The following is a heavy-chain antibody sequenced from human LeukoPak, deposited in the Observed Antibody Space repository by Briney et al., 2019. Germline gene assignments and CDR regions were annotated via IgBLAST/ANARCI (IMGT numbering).Heavy chain of an antibody. Sequence: GESLKISCKGSGYSFSSYWISWVRQMPGKGLEWMGRIDPGDSFTKYRPSLEGRVTISADKSLSTVYLQWSSLKASDTAIYYGARDGGGVSSWVSHWGQGTLVTVSS. CDR3: ARDGGGVSSWVSH. J-gene: IGHJ4*02. CDR2: IDPGDSFT. D-gene: IGHD2-8*02. V-gene: IGHV5-10-1*01. CDR1: GYSFSSYW.